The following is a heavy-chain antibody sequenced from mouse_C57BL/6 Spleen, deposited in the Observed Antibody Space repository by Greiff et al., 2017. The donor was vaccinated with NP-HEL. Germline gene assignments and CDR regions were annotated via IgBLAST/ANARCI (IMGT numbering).Heavy chain of an antibody. Sequence: QVQLKQSGAELVRPGASVTLSCKASGYTFTDYEMHWVKQTPVHGLEWIGAIDPETGGTAYNQKFKGKAILTADKSSSTAYMELRSLTSEDSAVYYCTTARLSYAMDYWGQGTSVTVSS. CDR2: IDPETGGT. V-gene: IGHV1-15*01. CDR1: GYTFTDYE. J-gene: IGHJ4*01. CDR3: TTARLSYAMDY.